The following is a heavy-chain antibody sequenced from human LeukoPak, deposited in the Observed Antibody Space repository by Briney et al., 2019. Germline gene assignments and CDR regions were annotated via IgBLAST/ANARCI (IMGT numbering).Heavy chain of an antibody. CDR2: FYYSGST. CDR1: GGPISNSYYY. J-gene: IGHJ6*02. CDR3: ARDLIYYDSSGYYGPYYYYYGMDV. D-gene: IGHD3-22*01. V-gene: IGHV4-39*07. Sequence: KASETLSLTCTVSGGPISNSYYYWGWIRQSPGKGLEWIGSFYYSGSTLDNPSLKSRVTISVDTSKSQFSLKLSSVTAADTAVYYCARDLIYYDSSGYYGPYYYYYGMDVWGQGTTVTVSS.